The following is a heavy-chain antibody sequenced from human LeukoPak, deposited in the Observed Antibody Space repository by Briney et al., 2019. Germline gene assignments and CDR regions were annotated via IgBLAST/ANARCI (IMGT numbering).Heavy chain of an antibody. Sequence: ASVKVSCKASGYAFTDYYLHWVRQAPGQGLEWMGWISPNTGETNYAQNFQGRVTMTRDTSLATAYLEVSSLRTDDTAVYYCASPRHNWNYPDVGGKGTTVTVSS. CDR3: ASPRHNWNYPDV. CDR2: ISPNTGET. CDR1: GYAFTDYY. J-gene: IGHJ6*03. V-gene: IGHV1-2*02. D-gene: IGHD1-20*01.